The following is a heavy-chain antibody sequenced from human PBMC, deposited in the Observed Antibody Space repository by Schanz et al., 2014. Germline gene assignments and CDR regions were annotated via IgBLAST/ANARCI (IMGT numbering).Heavy chain of an antibody. V-gene: IGHV1-18*01. D-gene: IGHD6-25*01. J-gene: IGHJ4*02. CDR1: GYTFTSYG. CDR2: ISPYNGNT. Sequence: QVQLVQSGAEVKKPGASVKVSCKASGYTFTSYGISWVRQAPGQGLEWMGWISPYNGNTNYAQKFQGRVTITADKSTFTGYMDVSRLRSEDTAVYYCASSGAGDSSGWDLDYWGQGTLVTVSS. CDR3: ASSGAGDSSGWDLDY.